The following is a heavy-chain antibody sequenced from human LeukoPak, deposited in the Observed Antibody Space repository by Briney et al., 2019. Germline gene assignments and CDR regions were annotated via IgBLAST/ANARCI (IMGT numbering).Heavy chain of an antibody. Sequence: GGSLRLSCVVSGFTFSTYAMHWVSQAPGKGLEWVSFITSTSNNIYYADSVKGRFTISRDNAQNSLYLHMSSLRDEDTAVYYCARGDGFHHFDYWGQGALVTVSS. CDR3: ARGDGFHHFDY. D-gene: IGHD5-24*01. V-gene: IGHV3-48*02. CDR2: ITSTSNNI. J-gene: IGHJ4*02. CDR1: GFTFSTYA.